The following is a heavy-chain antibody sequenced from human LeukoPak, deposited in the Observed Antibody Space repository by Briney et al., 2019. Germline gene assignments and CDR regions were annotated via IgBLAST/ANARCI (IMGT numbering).Heavy chain of an antibody. Sequence: GGSLRLSCAASGFTFSTYAMSWVRQAPGKGLEWVSGISGSGDSTYYADSVKGRFTISRDNSKNTLFLQMNSLRAEDTAVYYCAKHYSDFCSGLDYWGQGTLVTVSS. V-gene: IGHV3-23*01. J-gene: IGHJ4*02. CDR3: AKHYSDFCSGLDY. CDR2: ISGSGDST. CDR1: GFTFSTYA. D-gene: IGHD3-3*01.